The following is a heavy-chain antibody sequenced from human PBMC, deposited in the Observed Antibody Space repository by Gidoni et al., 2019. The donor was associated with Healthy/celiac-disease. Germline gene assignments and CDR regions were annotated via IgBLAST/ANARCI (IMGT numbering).Heavy chain of an antibody. CDR1: GFTFSRYS. CDR2: ISSSSSYI. V-gene: IGHV3-21*01. D-gene: IGHD3-22*01. J-gene: IGHJ4*02. Sequence: EVQLVESGGGLVKPGGSLRLSCAASGFTFSRYSMTWVRQAPGKGLEWVSSISSSSSYIYYADSVKGRFTISRDNAKNSLYLQMNSLRAEDTAVYYCARDLRTYYYDSSGAGGDIFGDYWGQGTLVTVSS. CDR3: ARDLRTYYYDSSGAGGDIFGDY.